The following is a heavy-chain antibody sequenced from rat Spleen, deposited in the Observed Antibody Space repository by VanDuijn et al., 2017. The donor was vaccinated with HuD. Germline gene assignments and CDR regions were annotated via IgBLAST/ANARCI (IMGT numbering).Heavy chain of an antibody. V-gene: IGHV5-7*01. CDR2: ISNTGGTT. CDR1: GFTFSDYN. CDR3: TRGIYYGYNAFAY. Sequence: EVRLVESGGDLVRPGRSLKLSCAASGFTFSDYNMAWVRQAPKKGLEWVASISNTGGTTNYPDSVKGRISISRDNAKSTLYVQLNSLRSEDTATYFCTRGIYYGYNAFAYWGQGTLVTVSS. D-gene: IGHD1-9*01. J-gene: IGHJ3*01.